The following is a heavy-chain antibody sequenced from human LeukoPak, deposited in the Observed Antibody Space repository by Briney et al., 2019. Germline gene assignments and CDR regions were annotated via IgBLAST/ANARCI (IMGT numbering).Heavy chain of an antibody. V-gene: IGHV1-2*02. CDR2: IDPNSGGT. Sequence: EASVKVSCKASGYTSTDYYMHWVRQAPGHGLEWMGWIDPNSGGTNYAQKFQGRVTMTRDTSISTAYMELSRLRSDDTAVYYCARASYYYDSSGYPGYYFDYWGQGTLVTVSS. CDR3: ARASYYYDSSGYPGYYFDY. J-gene: IGHJ4*02. CDR1: GYTSTDYY. D-gene: IGHD3-22*01.